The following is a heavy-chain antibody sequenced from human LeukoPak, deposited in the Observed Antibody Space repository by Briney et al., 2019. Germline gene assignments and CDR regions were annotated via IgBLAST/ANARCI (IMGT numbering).Heavy chain of an antibody. CDR3: ARGVRTAMVPFDY. CDR1: GYTFTVYY. V-gene: IGHV1-2*04. J-gene: IGHJ4*02. D-gene: IGHD5-18*01. Sequence: ASVKVSCTASGYTFTVYYMHWVRQDPRQGLGWMGWINPNSGGTNHAQKFQGWVTMTRDTSISTAYMELSRLRSDDTAVYYCARGVRTAMVPFDYWGQGTLVTVSS. CDR2: INPNSGGT.